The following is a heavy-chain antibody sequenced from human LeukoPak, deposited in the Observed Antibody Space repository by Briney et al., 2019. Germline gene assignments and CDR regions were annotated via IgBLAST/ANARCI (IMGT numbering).Heavy chain of an antibody. Sequence: GGSLRLSCAASGFTFGSYAMTWVRRAPGKGLVWVSRINSDGSSTTYADSVKGRFTISRDNAKNTLYLQMSRLRAEDTAVYYCAREDYFGSGSYSSEYFHHWGQGTLVTVSS. J-gene: IGHJ1*01. D-gene: IGHD3-10*01. CDR3: AREDYFGSGSYSSEYFHH. CDR2: INSDGSST. V-gene: IGHV3-74*01. CDR1: GFTFGSYA.